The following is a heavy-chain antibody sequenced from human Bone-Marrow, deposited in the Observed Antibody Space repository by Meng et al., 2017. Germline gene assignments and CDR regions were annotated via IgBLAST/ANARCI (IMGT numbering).Heavy chain of an antibody. D-gene: IGHD1-1*01. CDR3: ARDGTSWYFFDY. CDR2: TYYRSRWYS. V-gene: IGHV6-1*01. Sequence: QVQLQQSGPGLVKPSQTLSLTCAISGDSVSSNSATWNWIRQSPSRGLEWLGRTYYRSRWYSDYAVSVQSRITINPDTSKNQFSLQLNSLTPEDSAVYYCARDGTSWYFFDYWGRGTLVTVSS. CDR1: GDSVSSNSAT. J-gene: IGHJ4*02.